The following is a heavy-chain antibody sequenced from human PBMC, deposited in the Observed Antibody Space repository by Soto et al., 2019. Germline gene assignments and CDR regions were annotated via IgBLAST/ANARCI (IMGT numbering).Heavy chain of an antibody. Sequence: PGESLKISCKGSGYSFTSYWITWVRQRPGKGLEWMGKMDPSDSYTNYRPSFQGHVTISADKSISTAYLQWSSLKASDTAIYYCARLTMNTFGGVKALDVRGQGTTVTVSS. CDR2: MDPSDSYT. J-gene: IGHJ6*01. CDR3: ARLTMNTFGGVKALDV. V-gene: IGHV5-10-1*01. CDR1: GYSFTSYW. D-gene: IGHD3-16*01.